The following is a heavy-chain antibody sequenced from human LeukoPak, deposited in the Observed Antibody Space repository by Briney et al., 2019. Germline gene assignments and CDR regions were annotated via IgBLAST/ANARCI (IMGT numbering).Heavy chain of an antibody. D-gene: IGHD6-13*01. CDR1: GGSFSGYY. J-gene: IGHJ6*03. CDR2: INHSGST. V-gene: IGHV4-34*01. CDR3: ARGLAAADNYYYYYMDV. Sequence: SETLSLTCAVYGGSFSGYYWSWIRQPPGKGLEWIGEINHSGSTNYNPSLKSRVTISVDTSKNQFSLKLSSVTAADTAVYYCARGLAAADNYYYYYMDVWGKGTTVTVSS.